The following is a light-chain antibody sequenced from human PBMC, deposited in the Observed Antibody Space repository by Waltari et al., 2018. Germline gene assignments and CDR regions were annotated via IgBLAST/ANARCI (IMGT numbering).Light chain of an antibody. J-gene: IGKJ2*01. CDR2: AAS. Sequence: DIQMTQSPSSLSASIGDRVTITCRASQAISTYLSWCQHRPGEAPRLLIYAASILQTGVPLRFSGSGSGTDFTLTIINVQPEDFATYFCQQSYSFLYTFGQGTKLDI. V-gene: IGKV1-39*01. CDR3: QQSYSFLYT. CDR1: QAISTY.